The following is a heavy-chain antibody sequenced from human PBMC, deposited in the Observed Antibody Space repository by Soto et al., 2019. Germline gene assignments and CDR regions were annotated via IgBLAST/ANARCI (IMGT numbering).Heavy chain of an antibody. D-gene: IGHD6-19*01. V-gene: IGHV3-30*18. CDR1: GFASSSYG. Sequence: PGGSLRLSCAASGFASSSYGMHWVRQAPGKGLEWVAVISYDGSNKYYADSVKGRFTISRDNSKNTLYLQMNSLRAEDTAVYYCAKEDVRRSGWSFDYWGQGTLVTVSS. J-gene: IGHJ4*02. CDR2: ISYDGSNK. CDR3: AKEDVRRSGWSFDY.